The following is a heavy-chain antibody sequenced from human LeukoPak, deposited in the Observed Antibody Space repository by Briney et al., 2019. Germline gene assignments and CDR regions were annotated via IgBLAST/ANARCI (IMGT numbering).Heavy chain of an antibody. CDR3: ASLVGATGFDY. Sequence: GGSLRLSCAASGFTVSSNYMSWVRQAPGKGLEWVSVIYSGGSTYYADSVKGQFTISRDNSKNTLYLQMNSLRAEDTAVYYCASLVGATGFDYWGQGTLVTVSS. CDR2: IYSGGST. D-gene: IGHD1-26*01. CDR1: GFTVSSNY. V-gene: IGHV3-53*01. J-gene: IGHJ4*02.